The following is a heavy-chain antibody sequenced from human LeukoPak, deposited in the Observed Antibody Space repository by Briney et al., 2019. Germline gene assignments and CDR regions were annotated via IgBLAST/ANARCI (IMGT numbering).Heavy chain of an antibody. D-gene: IGHD6-19*01. J-gene: IGHJ4*02. CDR1: GFTFSSYW. Sequence: GGSLRLSCAASGFTFSSYWMSWVRQAPGKGLEWVANIKQDGSEKYYVDSAKGRFTISRDNAKNSLYLQMNSLRAEDTAVYYCARAVAGIYFDYWGQGTLVTVSS. CDR3: ARAVAGIYFDY. V-gene: IGHV3-7*01. CDR2: IKQDGSEK.